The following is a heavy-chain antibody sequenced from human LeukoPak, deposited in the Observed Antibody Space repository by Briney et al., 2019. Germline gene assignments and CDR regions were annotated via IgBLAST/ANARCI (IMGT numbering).Heavy chain of an antibody. Sequence: PGGSLRLSCAASGFTFSNYRMNWVRQAPGKALEWVSSISSSRIYIYYADSLKGRFTISRDNAKNSLYLQMNSLRVEDTAVYYCARHVVAVGFDYWGQGTLVTVSS. CDR3: ARHVVAVGFDY. CDR2: ISSSRIYI. V-gene: IGHV3-21*01. D-gene: IGHD3-22*01. J-gene: IGHJ4*02. CDR1: GFTFSNYR.